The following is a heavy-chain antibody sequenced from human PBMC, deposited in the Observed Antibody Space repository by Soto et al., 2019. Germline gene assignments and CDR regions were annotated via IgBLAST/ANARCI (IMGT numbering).Heavy chain of an antibody. J-gene: IGHJ5*02. D-gene: IGHD3-3*01. Sequence: PGGSLRLSCAASGFTFSSSSMNWVRQAPGKGLEWVSSISSSSSYIYYADSVKGRFTISRDNAKNSLYLQMNSLRAEDTAVYYCARDFFSGSLFGVVIPGFDPWGQGTLVTVSS. CDR2: ISSSSSYI. CDR1: GFTFSSSS. V-gene: IGHV3-21*01. CDR3: ARDFFSGSLFGVVIPGFDP.